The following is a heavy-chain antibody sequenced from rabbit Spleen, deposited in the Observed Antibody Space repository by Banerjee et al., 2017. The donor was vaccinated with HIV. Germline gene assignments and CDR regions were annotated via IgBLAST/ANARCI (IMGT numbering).Heavy chain of an antibody. D-gene: IGHD6-1*01. CDR3: ARDAYLRETRRYFDL. CDR1: GFSFSDRDV. Sequence: QEQLVESGGGLVKPEGSLTLTCKVSGFSFSDRDVMCWVRQAPGKGLEWIACINAATGKPVYATWAKGRFTISKTSSTTVTLQMTSLTAADTATYFCARDAYLRETRRYFDLWGPGTLVTVS. CDR2: INAATGKP. V-gene: IGHV1S45*01. J-gene: IGHJ4*01.